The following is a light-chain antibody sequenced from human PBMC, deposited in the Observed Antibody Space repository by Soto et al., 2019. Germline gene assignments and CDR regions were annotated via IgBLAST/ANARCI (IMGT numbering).Light chain of an antibody. Sequence: EIELTQSPPTLSLTTGKRATPSWGASQNVANYLDWYQQKPGQAPRLLIYESSNRATGIAARFSGSGSATDFTPTISSLEPEDFAVYYCQRYGSAPTWTFGQGTKVDIK. V-gene: IGKV3-11*01. CDR2: ESS. J-gene: IGKJ1*01. CDR1: QNVANY. CDR3: QRYGSAPTWT.